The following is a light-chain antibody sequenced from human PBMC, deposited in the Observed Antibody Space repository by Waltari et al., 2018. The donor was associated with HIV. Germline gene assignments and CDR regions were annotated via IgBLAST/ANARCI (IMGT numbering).Light chain of an antibody. CDR2: EVN. CDR1: SNDVGGFYY. V-gene: IGLV2-8*01. CDR3: SSYKDANDVV. Sequence: QSALTQPPSASGSHGQSVTISCPGTSNDVGGFYYVPWYHQQPPKAPKLILYEVNRRPSGVPGRFSGSKSGNTASLTVSGLRPEDEGDYYCSSYKDANDVVFGGGTKLTVL. J-gene: IGLJ2*01.